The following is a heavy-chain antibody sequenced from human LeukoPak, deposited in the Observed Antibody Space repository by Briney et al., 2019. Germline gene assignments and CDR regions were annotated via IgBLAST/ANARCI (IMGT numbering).Heavy chain of an antibody. CDR2: INHSGSSGIT. D-gene: IGHD3-10*01. CDR1: GGSFSGYY. CDR3: ARAQPTYYYGSGEYYYYGMDV. Sequence: PSETLSLTCAVYGGSFSGYYCTWIRQAPGKGLEWIGEINHSGSSGITNYNPSLKSRVIISVDTSKNQFSLKLSSVTAADTAVYYCARAQPTYYYGSGEYYYYGMDVWGQGTTVTVSS. J-gene: IGHJ6*02. V-gene: IGHV4-34*01.